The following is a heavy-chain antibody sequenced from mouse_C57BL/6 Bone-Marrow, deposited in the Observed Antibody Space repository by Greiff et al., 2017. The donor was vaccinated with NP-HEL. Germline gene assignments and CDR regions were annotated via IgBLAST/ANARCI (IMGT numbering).Heavy chain of an antibody. Sequence: VKLVESGPGILQPSQTLSLTCSFSGFSLSTFGMGVGWIRQPSGKGLGWLAHIWWDDDKYYNPALKSRLTISKDTSKNQVILKIANVDTADTATYYCARSYYYGSSYEEGAMDYWGQGTSVTVSS. V-gene: IGHV8-8*01. J-gene: IGHJ4*01. CDR1: GFSLSTFGMG. CDR3: ARSYYYGSSYEEGAMDY. CDR2: IWWDDDK. D-gene: IGHD1-1*01.